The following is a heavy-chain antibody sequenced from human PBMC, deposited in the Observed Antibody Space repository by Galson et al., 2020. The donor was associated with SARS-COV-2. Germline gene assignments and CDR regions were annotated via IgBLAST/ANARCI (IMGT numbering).Heavy chain of an antibody. D-gene: IGHD2-15*01. Sequence: TGVSLRLSCAASGFTFDNSVIPWVRQAPGKGLEWVSLINGDCGGAYYSVSVKVRFSISRDNSKNSLHLQMNSLRTEDTALYYCAKDFCSGGSCYAYGMDVWGQGTTVTVSS. CDR2: INGDCGGA. CDR1: GFTFDNSV. J-gene: IGHJ6*02. V-gene: IGHV3-43*02. CDR3: AKDFCSGGSCYAYGMDV.